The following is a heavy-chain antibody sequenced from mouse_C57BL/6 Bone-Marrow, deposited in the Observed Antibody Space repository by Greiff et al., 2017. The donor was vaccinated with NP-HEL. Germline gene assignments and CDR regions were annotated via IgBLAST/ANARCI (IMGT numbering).Heavy chain of an antibody. V-gene: IGHV10-1*01. D-gene: IGHD2-1*01. CDR2: IRSKSNNYAT. Sequence: EVKVEESGGGLVQPKGSLKLSCAASGFSFNTYAMNWVRQAPGKGLEWVARIRSKSNNYATYYADSVKDRFTISRDDSESMLYLQMNNLKTEDTAMYYCVRHRGYYGNLGAMDYWGQGTSVTVSS. CDR3: VRHRGYYGNLGAMDY. CDR1: GFSFNTYA. J-gene: IGHJ4*01.